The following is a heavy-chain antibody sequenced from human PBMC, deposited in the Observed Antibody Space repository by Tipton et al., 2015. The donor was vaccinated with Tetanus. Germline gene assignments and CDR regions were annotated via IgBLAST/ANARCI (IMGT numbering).Heavy chain of an antibody. D-gene: IGHD3-22*01. V-gene: IGHV4-39*01. Sequence: TLSLTCTVSGGSISSSSYYWGWIRQPPGKGLEWIGSIYYSGSTYYNPSLKSRVTISVDTSKNQFSLKLSSVTAADTAVYYCARPESLYDSDYQYHRKFDHWGQGTLVTVSS. CDR3: ARPESLYDSDYQYHRKFDH. J-gene: IGHJ5*02. CDR2: IYYSGST. CDR1: GGSISSSSYY.